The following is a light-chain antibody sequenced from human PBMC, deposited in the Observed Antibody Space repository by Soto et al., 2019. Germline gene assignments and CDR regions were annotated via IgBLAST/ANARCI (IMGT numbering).Light chain of an antibody. CDR1: QSVSSY. CDR2: DAS. Sequence: EIVLTQSPATLSLSPGERATLSCRASQSVSSYLAWYQQKPGQAPRLLIYDASNRATGIPARFSGSGSGTDFTLTISNLQPEDFATYFCQQSKTFPLTFGGGTKVEIK. V-gene: IGKV3-11*01. J-gene: IGKJ4*01. CDR3: QQSKTFPLT.